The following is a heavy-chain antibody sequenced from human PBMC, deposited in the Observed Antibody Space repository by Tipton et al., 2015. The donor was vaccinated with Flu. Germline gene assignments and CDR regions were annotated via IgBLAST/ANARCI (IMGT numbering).Heavy chain of an antibody. Sequence: LRLSCAVYGGSFSSHYWSWIRQPPGKGLEWIGEINPSGSTNYNPSLKSRVTISGDTSKNQVSLKLSSVTAADTAVYYCAAHCSGGSCSRAFDIWGQGTMVTVSS. CDR3: AAHCSGGSCSRAFDI. CDR2: INPSGST. V-gene: IGHV4-34*01. D-gene: IGHD2-15*01. CDR1: GGSFSSHY. J-gene: IGHJ3*02.